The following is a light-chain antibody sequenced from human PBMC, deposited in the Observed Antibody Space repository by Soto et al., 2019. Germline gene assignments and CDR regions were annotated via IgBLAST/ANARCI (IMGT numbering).Light chain of an antibody. V-gene: IGKV3-15*01. CDR3: LQYNNWWT. J-gene: IGKJ1*01. CDR1: QSVSSS. Sequence: DMVMTQSPATLSVSPGERATLSCRASQSVSSSLAWYQQKPGRSPRLLIYGASTRAIGIPARFSGSGSGTEFTLTISSLQSEDFAVSYCLQYNNWWTFGQGTKVEIK. CDR2: GAS.